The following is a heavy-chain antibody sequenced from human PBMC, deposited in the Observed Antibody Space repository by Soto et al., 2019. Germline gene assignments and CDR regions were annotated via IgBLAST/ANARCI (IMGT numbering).Heavy chain of an antibody. V-gene: IGHV3-30-3*01. CDR3: AVAPNYYDSSGYIGDY. J-gene: IGHJ4*02. D-gene: IGHD3-22*01. CDR2: ISYDGSNK. CDR1: GFTFSSYA. Sequence: GGSLRLSCAASGFTFSSYAMHWVRQAPGKGLEWVAVISYDGSNKYYADSVKGRFTISRDNSKNTLYLQMNSLRAEDTAVYYCAVAPNYYDSSGYIGDYRAQRTPVTVSS.